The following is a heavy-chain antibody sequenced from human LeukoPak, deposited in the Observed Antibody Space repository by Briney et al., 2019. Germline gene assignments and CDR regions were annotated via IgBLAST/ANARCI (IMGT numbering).Heavy chain of an antibody. CDR1: GFTFSNAW. D-gene: IGHD7-27*01. CDR3: TLDGGWGSDYFDY. V-gene: IGHV3-15*01. CDR2: IKSKTDGGTT. J-gene: IGHJ4*02. Sequence: GGSLRLSCAASGFTFSNAWMSWVRQAPGKGLEWVGRIKSKTDGGTTDYAAPVKGRFTISRDDSKNTLYLQMSSLKTEDTAVCYCTLDGGWGSDYFDYWGQGTLVTVSS.